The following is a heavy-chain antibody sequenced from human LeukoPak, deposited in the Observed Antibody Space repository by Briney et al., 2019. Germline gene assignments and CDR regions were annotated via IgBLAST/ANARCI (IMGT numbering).Heavy chain of an antibody. V-gene: IGHV4-61*02. D-gene: IGHD3-22*01. J-gene: IGHJ4*02. CDR3: ARDMYYYASSLPGY. CDR1: GGSISSGSYY. CDR2: IYTSGST. Sequence: PSETLSLTCTVSGGSISSGSYYWSWIRQPAGKGLEWIGRIYTSGSTNYNPSLKSRVTISVDTSKNQFSLKLSSVTAADTAVYYCARDMYYYASSLPGYWGQGTLATVSS.